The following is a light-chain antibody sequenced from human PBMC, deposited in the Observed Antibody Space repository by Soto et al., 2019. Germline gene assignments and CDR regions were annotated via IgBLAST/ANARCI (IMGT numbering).Light chain of an antibody. CDR3: QQRSNWPPLT. Sequence: EIVLTQSPATLSLSPGERATLSCRASQSVSSYLAWYQQKPGQAPRPLIYDASNRATGIPARFSGSGSGTDFTHTISSLEPEDFAVYYCQQRSNWPPLTFGGGTKVEIK. CDR2: DAS. CDR1: QSVSSY. J-gene: IGKJ4*01. V-gene: IGKV3-11*01.